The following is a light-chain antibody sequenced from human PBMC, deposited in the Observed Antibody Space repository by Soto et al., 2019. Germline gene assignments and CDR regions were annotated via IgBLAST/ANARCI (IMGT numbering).Light chain of an antibody. CDR1: QDISNY. Sequence: DLPMTQSPSSLSASVGDRVTITCQAGQDISNYLNWYQQKPGKAPKLLIYDASNLETGVPSRFSGSGSGTDFTFTISSLQPEDIATYYCQQYDNLPLTFGGGTKVEIK. V-gene: IGKV1-33*01. J-gene: IGKJ4*01. CDR2: DAS. CDR3: QQYDNLPLT.